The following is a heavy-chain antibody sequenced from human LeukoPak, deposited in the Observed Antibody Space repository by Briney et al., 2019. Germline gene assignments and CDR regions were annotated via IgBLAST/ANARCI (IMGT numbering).Heavy chain of an antibody. CDR3: AIPPEDYGDFEYFQH. CDR1: GFTFSSYW. J-gene: IGHJ1*01. V-gene: IGHV3-7*01. Sequence: GGSLRLSCAASGFTFSSYWMHWVRQAPGKGLEWVANIKQDGSEKYYVDSVKGRFTISRDNAKNSLYLQMNSLRAEDTAVYYCAIPPEDYGDFEYFQHWGQGTLVTVSS. CDR2: IKQDGSEK. D-gene: IGHD4-17*01.